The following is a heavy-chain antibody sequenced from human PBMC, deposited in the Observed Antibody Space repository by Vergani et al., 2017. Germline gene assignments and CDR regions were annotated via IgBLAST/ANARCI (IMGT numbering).Heavy chain of an antibody. D-gene: IGHD6-13*01. J-gene: IGHJ3*02. Sequence: QVQLVQSGAEVKKPGASVKVSCKASGYTFTGYYMHWVRQAPGQGLEWMGRINPNSGGTNYAQKFQGRVTMTRDTSISTAYMGLSSLRSDDTAVYYCARADHSGYSSSWPPREVGAFDIWGQGTMVTVSS. CDR3: ARADHSGYSSSWPPREVGAFDI. CDR2: INPNSGGT. V-gene: IGHV1-2*06. CDR1: GYTFTGYY.